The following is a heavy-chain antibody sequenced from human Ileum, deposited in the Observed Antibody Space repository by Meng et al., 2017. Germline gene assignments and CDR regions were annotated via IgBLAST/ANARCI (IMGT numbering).Heavy chain of an antibody. D-gene: IGHD4-17*01. CDR3: ARANGDYGNWLDP. CDR1: GGSITCGGYY. CDR2: MYEGGPT. Sequence: QVQLQESGPGLVQPSQTLSLTCSVSGGSITCGGYYWTWIRQHPGKGLEYRGYMYEGGPTYYSPSLKSRVNISRDAPKNQFSLTLRSVTAADTAVYYCARANGDYGNWLDPWGQGTLVTVSS. V-gene: IGHV4-31*03. J-gene: IGHJ5*02.